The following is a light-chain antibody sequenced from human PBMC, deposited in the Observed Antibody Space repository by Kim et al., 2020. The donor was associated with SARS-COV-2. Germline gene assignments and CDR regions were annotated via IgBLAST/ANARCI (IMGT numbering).Light chain of an antibody. J-gene: IGLJ2*01. CDR3: LLSFGKSVV. Sequence: PGGTVTLTCDSNTGTVTSAHYPYWIQQKPGQVPRTLIFDTTKKQSWTPARFSGSLLGGKAALTLSGAQPEDEADYYCLLSFGKSVVFGGGTQLTVL. CDR1: TGTVTSAHY. V-gene: IGLV7-46*01. CDR2: DTT.